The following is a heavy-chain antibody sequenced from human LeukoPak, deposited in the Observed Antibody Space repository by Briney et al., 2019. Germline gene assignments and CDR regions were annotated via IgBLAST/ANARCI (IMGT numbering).Heavy chain of an antibody. CDR3: ARVGGSNAFDI. J-gene: IGHJ3*02. CDR2: IKEDGSEK. D-gene: IGHD1-26*01. Sequence: PGGSLRLSCSASGFTFSSYWMTWVRQAPGKGLEWVANIKEDGSEKYYVDSVKGRFTISRDSAKNTLSLQMNSLRAEDTAVYYCARVGGSNAFDIWGQGTMVIVSS. CDR1: GFTFSSYW. V-gene: IGHV3-7*02.